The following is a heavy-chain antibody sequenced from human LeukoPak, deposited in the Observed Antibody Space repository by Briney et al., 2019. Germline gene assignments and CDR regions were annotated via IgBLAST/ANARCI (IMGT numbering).Heavy chain of an antibody. D-gene: IGHD5-18*01. CDR2: ISYDGSNK. CDR3: AKDGIRRIDY. V-gene: IGHV3-30*18. CDR1: GFTFSSYG. Sequence: GGSLRLSCAASGFTFSSYGMHWVRQAPGKGLEWVAVISYDGSNKYYADSVKGRFTISRDNSKNTLYLQMNSLRAEDTAVYYCAKDGIRRIDYWGQGTLVTVSS. J-gene: IGHJ4*02.